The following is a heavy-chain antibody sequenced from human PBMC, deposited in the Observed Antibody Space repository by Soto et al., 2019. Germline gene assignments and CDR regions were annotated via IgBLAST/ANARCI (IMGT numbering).Heavy chain of an antibody. Sequence: QEQLVESGGGVVQPETSLTLTCVGSGFTFGSYEMHWVRQAPGKGLEWVTFTSYDGSYSYYADSVKGRFTMSRDNSKSLLYLQMNSLRTEDTAVYYCVRRSTVSYYAVDVWGQGTTVTVSS. J-gene: IGHJ6*02. CDR2: TSYDGSYS. CDR1: GFTFGSYE. CDR3: VRRSTVSYYAVDV. V-gene: IGHV3-30*01. D-gene: IGHD4-17*01.